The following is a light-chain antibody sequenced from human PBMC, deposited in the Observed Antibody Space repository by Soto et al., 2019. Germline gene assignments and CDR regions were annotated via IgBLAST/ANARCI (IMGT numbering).Light chain of an antibody. CDR3: SLYTSSSTFV. Sequence: QSVLTQSPSVSGSPGQSVTISCTGTSSDLGRYNRVSWYQQPPGTAPKLLIYEVRNRPSGVPDRFSGSKSANTASLTISGLQAEDEADYYCSLYTSSSTFVFGTGTKVTVL. CDR1: SSDLGRYNR. CDR2: EVR. V-gene: IGLV2-18*01. J-gene: IGLJ1*01.